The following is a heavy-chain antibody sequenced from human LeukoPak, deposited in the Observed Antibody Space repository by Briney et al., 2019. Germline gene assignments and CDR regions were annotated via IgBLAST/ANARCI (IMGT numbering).Heavy chain of an antibody. D-gene: IGHD6-13*01. Sequence: PSETLSLTCTVSGGSISSGDYYWSWIRQPPGKGLEWIGYIYYSGSTYYNPSLKSRVTISVDTSKNQFSLKLGSVTAADTAVYYCARAIAAAGYGMDVWGQGTTVTVSS. J-gene: IGHJ6*02. CDR3: ARAIAAAGYGMDV. CDR1: GGSISSGDYY. V-gene: IGHV4-30-4*01. CDR2: IYYSGST.